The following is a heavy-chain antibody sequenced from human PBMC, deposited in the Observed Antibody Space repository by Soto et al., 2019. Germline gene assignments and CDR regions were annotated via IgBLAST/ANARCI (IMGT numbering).Heavy chain of an antibody. D-gene: IGHD2-15*01. V-gene: IGHV1-69*02. Sequence: QVQLVQSGAEVKKPGSSVKVSCKASGGTFSSYTISWVRQAPGQGLEWMGRIIPILGIANYAQKFQARVTITADKSTSTAYMELSSLRSEDTAVYYCADLLVADTELDVWGQGTTVTVSS. CDR2: IIPILGIA. CDR3: ADLLVADTELDV. J-gene: IGHJ6*02. CDR1: GGTFSSYT.